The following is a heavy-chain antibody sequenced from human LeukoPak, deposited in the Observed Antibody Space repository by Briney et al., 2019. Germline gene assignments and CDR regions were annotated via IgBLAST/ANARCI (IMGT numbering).Heavy chain of an antibody. CDR2: INHGGST. J-gene: IGHJ6*03. CDR1: GGSFSGYY. D-gene: IGHD1-14*01. Sequence: PSETLSLTCAVYGGSFSGYYWSWIRQPPGKGLEWIGEINHGGSTNYNPSLKSRVTISVDTSKNQFSLKLSSVTAADTAVYYCARGFNHYMDVWGKGTTVTVSS. V-gene: IGHV4-34*01. CDR3: ARGFNHYMDV.